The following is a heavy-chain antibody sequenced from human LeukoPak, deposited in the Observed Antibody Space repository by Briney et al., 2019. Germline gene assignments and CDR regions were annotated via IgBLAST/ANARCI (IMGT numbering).Heavy chain of an antibody. CDR1: GFTFSSHE. CDR3: ARDVWFDP. V-gene: IGHV3-48*03. CDR2: ISSGGSTI. J-gene: IGHJ5*02. Sequence: GGSLRLSCAASGFTFSSHEMNWVRQPPGKGLEWVSYISSGGSTIYDADSVKGRFTVSRDNAKNSLYLQMNSLRAEDTALYYCARDVWFDPWGQGTLVTVSS.